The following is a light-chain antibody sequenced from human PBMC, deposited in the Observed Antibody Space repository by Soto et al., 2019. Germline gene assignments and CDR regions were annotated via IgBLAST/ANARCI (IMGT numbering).Light chain of an antibody. CDR2: DVS. CDR1: SSDVGVYDY. V-gene: IGLV2-11*01. Sequence: QSALTQPRSVSGSPGQSVTLSCTGTSSDVGVYDYVSWYQQHPGKAPKLMIYDVSKRPSGVPDRFSGAKSGNTASLTISGLQAEDEADYYCCSYAGSYPYVLGSGTKVTVL. J-gene: IGLJ1*01. CDR3: CSYAGSYPYV.